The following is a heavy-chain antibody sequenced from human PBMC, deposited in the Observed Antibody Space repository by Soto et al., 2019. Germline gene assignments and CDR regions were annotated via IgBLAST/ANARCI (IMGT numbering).Heavy chain of an antibody. CDR3: ARGYCSGASCYFNY. J-gene: IGHJ4*02. CDR2: IYNTGNT. CDR1: GCSISSYY. D-gene: IGHD2-15*01. Sequence: SETLALTCAVSGCSISSYYWSWIRQPPGKGLEWIGYIYNTGNTKYNPSLRSRVTISVDTSKNQFSLKVSSVTATDTAVYYCARGYCSGASCYFNYWGQGTLVTVSS. V-gene: IGHV4-59*01.